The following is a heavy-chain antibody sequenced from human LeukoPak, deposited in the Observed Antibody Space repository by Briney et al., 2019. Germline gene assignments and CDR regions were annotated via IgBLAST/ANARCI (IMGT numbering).Heavy chain of an antibody. J-gene: IGHJ4*02. CDR3: ARHHYYDSSGYYSFDY. V-gene: IGHV3-30-3*01. CDR2: ISYDGSNK. CDR1: GFTFSSYA. D-gene: IGHD3-22*01. Sequence: GGSLRLSCAASGFTFSSYAMHWVRQAPGKGLEWVAVISYDGSNKYYADSVKGRFTISRDNSKNTLYLQMNSLRAEDTAVYYCARHHYYDSSGYYSFDYWGQGTLVTVSS.